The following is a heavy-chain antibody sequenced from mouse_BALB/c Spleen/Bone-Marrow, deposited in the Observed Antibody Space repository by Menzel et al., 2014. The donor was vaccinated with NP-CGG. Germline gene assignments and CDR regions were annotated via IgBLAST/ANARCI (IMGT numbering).Heavy chain of an antibody. D-gene: IGHD2-1*01. CDR2: IRNKANGYTT. J-gene: IGHJ1*01. Sequence: EVKLVESGGGLVQPGGSLRLSCATSGFTFTDYYMSWVRRPPGKALEWLGFIRNKANGYTTEYSASVKGRFTISRDNSQSILYLQMNTLRAEDSATHFCARDINDNYNWYFDVWGAGTTVTVSS. CDR3: ARDINDNYNWYFDV. CDR1: GFTFTDYY. V-gene: IGHV7-3*02.